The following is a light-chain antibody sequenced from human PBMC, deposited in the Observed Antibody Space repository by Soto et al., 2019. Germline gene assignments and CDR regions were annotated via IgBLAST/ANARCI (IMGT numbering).Light chain of an antibody. J-gene: IGLJ1*01. CDR3: QSYDRSLSGSGV. V-gene: IGLV1-40*01. CDR1: SSNIGAGYE. Sequence: QPVLTQPPSVSGAPGQRVTISCTGSSSNIGAGYEVHWYQQLPGTVPKLLIYGNSNRPSGVPDRFSGSKSGTSASLAITGLQAEDEADYYCQSYDRSLSGSGVFGTGTKVTVL. CDR2: GNS.